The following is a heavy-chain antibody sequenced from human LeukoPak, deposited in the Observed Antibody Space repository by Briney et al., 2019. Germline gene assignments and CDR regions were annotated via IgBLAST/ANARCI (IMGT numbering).Heavy chain of an antibody. CDR3: ARDRGYYYDSSGYGY. D-gene: IGHD3-22*01. CDR2: ISSSGSTI. CDR1: GFTFSDYY. V-gene: IGHV3-11*01. Sequence: PGGSLRLSCAAPGFTFSDYYMSWIRQAPGKGLEWVSYISSSGSTIYYADSVKGRFTISRDNAKNSLYLQMNSLRAEDTAVYYCARDRGYYYDSSGYGYWGQGTLVTVSS. J-gene: IGHJ4*02.